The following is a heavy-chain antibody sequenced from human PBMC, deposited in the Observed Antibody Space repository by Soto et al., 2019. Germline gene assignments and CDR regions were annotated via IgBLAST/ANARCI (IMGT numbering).Heavy chain of an antibody. J-gene: IGHJ4*02. Sequence: SETLSLTCTVSGGSISSGDYYWSWIRQPPGKGLEWIGYIYYSGSTYYNPSLKSRVTISVDTSKNQFSLKLSSVTAANTAVYYCATRRGYGDYESSYFDYWGQGTLVTVYS. CDR1: GGSISSGDYY. CDR3: ATRRGYGDYESSYFDY. CDR2: IYYSGST. D-gene: IGHD4-17*01. V-gene: IGHV4-30-4*01.